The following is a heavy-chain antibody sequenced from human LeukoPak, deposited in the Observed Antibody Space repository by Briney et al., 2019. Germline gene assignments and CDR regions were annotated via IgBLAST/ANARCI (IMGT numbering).Heavy chain of an antibody. Sequence: SQTLSLTCTVSGGSISSGSYYWSWIRQPAVKGLEWIGSVYNTGTTYYNPSLKTGVTISVDTSKNQFSLNLNSVTAADTAVYYCARVSRGFGELLPDYWGQGTLVTVSS. CDR3: ARVSRGFGELLPDY. CDR1: GGSISSGSYY. J-gene: IGHJ4*02. D-gene: IGHD3-10*01. CDR2: VYNTGTT. V-gene: IGHV4-61*02.